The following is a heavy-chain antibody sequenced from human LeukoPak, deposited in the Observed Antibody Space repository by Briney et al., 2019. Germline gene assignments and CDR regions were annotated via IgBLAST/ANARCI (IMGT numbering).Heavy chain of an antibody. CDR2: IWYDGSNK. D-gene: IGHD5-24*01. Sequence: GRSLRLSCAACGFTFSSYGMHWVRQAPGKGLEWVAVIWYDGSNKYYADSVKGRFTISRDNSKNTLYLQMNSLRAEDTAVYYCAKDHRRDGYNFDRYWGQGTLVTVSS. CDR1: GFTFSSYG. J-gene: IGHJ4*02. V-gene: IGHV3-33*06. CDR3: AKDHRRDGYNFDRY.